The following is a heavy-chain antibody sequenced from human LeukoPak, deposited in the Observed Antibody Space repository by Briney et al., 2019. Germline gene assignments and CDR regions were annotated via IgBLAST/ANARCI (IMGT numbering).Heavy chain of an antibody. D-gene: IGHD2-15*01. Sequence: PGGSLGLSCAATGFTLSTYAMNWVRQAPGKGLEWVSAISGGDDSTYYADSVKGRFTISRDSSKNTLYLQMNTLRAEDTALYYCAKDNLGSAYYYGLDVWGQGTTVTVSS. J-gene: IGHJ6*02. V-gene: IGHV3-23*01. CDR2: ISGGDDST. CDR1: GFTLSTYA. CDR3: AKDNLGSAYYYGLDV.